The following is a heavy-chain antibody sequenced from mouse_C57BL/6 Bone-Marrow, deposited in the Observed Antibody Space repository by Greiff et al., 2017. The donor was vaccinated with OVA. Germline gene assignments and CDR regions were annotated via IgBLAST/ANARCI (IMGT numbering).Heavy chain of an antibody. D-gene: IGHD2-5*01. Sequence: QVQLQQPGAELVKPGASVKLSCKASGYTFTSYWMHWVKQRPGQGLEWIGMIHPNSSSTNYNEKFKSKATLTVDKSSSTAYMQLSSLTSEDSAVYYCALAYYSNYLAWFAYWGQGTLVTVSA. CDR3: ALAYYSNYLAWFAY. J-gene: IGHJ3*01. V-gene: IGHV1-64*01. CDR1: GYTFTSYW. CDR2: IHPNSSST.